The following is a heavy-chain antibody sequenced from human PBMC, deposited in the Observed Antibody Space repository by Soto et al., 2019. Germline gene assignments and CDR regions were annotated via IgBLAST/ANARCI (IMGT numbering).Heavy chain of an antibody. V-gene: IGHV4-31*03. J-gene: IGHJ4*02. Sequence: SSETLSLTCTVFGGSISSGDYYWTWIRQRPEKGLEWIGYISHSGNTYYNPSLKSRVAISVDTSKNQFSLSLASVTAADTAVYYCASSPLTVIRGVKNYFDYWGQGTVVTVSS. CDR1: GGSISSGDYY. CDR3: ASSPLTVIRGVKNYFDY. CDR2: ISHSGNT. D-gene: IGHD3-10*01.